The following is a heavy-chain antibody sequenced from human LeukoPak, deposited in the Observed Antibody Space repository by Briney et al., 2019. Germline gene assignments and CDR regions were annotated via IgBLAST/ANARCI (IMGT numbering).Heavy chain of an antibody. CDR3: ASSRWNPSPAAAAGTGWFDP. V-gene: IGHV4-30-2*01. CDR1: GGSISSGGYY. Sequence: SETLSLTCTVSGGSISSGGYYWSWIRQPPGKGLEWIGYIYHSGSTYYNPSLKSRVTISVDRSKNQFSLKLSSVTAADTAVYYCASSRWNPSPAAAAGTGWFDPWGQGTLVTVSS. D-gene: IGHD6-13*01. J-gene: IGHJ5*02. CDR2: IYHSGST.